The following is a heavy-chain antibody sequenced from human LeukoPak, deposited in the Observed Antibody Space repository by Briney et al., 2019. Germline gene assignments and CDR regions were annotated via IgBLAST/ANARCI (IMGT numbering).Heavy chain of an antibody. CDR1: GGSISSNTYY. CDR2: IYYSGST. D-gene: IGHD5-18*01. V-gene: IGHV4-39*07. CDR3: ARDYQGGYGDKTVDY. J-gene: IGHJ4*02. Sequence: SETLSLTCTVSGGSISSNTYYWGWIRQPPGKGLKWIGSIYYSGSTYYNPSLKSRVTISVDTSKNQFSLKLSSVTAADTAVYYCARDYQGGYGDKTVDYWGQGTLVTVSS.